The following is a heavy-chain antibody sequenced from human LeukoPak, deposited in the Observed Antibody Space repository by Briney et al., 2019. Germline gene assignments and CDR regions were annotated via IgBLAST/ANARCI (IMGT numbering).Heavy chain of an antibody. V-gene: IGHV1-69*05. CDR3: ARGTHIAAAGYYYYMDV. Sequence: SVKVSCKASGGTFSSYAISWVRQAPGRGVEWMGGLIPIFGTANYAQKFQGRVTTTTDESTSTAYMELSSLRSEDTAVYYCARGTHIAAAGYYYYMDVWGKGTTVTVFS. D-gene: IGHD6-13*01. CDR2: LIPIFGTA. J-gene: IGHJ6*03. CDR1: GGTFSSYA.